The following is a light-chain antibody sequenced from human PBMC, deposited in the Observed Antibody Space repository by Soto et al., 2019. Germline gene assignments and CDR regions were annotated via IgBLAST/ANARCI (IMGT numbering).Light chain of an antibody. CDR3: QHYQSHLYT. CDR2: KAS. Sequence: DIQMTQSPSTLSASVGDRVTITCRASRSISSWLAWFQQKPGKAPKLLIYKASTLQSGVPSRFSGSGSGTEFSLTISSLQPDDFASYYCQHYQSHLYTFGQGTKLEMK. J-gene: IGKJ2*01. V-gene: IGKV1-5*03. CDR1: RSISSW.